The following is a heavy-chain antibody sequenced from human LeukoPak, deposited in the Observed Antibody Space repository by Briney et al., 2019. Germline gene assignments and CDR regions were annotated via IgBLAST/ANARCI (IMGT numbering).Heavy chain of an antibody. Sequence: GGSLRLSCAASGFTFSNYAFHWVRQPPGKGLEWAAVISYEGSVTYYADSVKGRFTISRDNSKNTLYLQMNSLRAEDTAVYYCARAVTIFWVPYYWGQGTLVTVSS. V-gene: IGHV3-30*04. CDR3: ARAVTIFWVPYY. D-gene: IGHD3-9*01. J-gene: IGHJ4*02. CDR1: GFTFSNYA. CDR2: ISYEGSVT.